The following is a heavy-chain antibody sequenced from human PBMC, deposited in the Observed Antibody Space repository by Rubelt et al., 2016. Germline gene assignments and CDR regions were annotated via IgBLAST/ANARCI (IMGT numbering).Heavy chain of an antibody. CDR3: APLLDFYGLDV. CDR1: GFSFSNYW. CDR2: ISGGGSAT. J-gene: IGHJ6*02. V-gene: IGHV3-48*04. Sequence: EVQLVESGGGLVQPGGSLRLSCAASGFSFSNYWMTWVRQAPGKGLEWVSYISGGGSATYYADSVRGRFTVSRDNAKNSMYLQMNSLRAEDTAVYYCAPLLDFYGLDVWGQGTTVTVSS. D-gene: IGHD2-15*01.